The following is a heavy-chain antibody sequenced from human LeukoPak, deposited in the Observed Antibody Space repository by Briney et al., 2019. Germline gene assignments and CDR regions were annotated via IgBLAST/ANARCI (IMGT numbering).Heavy chain of an antibody. J-gene: IGHJ3*01. CDR2: ISYDGRIK. D-gene: IGHD6-13*01. CDR1: GFILSTYA. CDR3: ARGQRYSSSWYTSNAFDF. V-gene: IGHV3-30*01. Sequence: GRSLRLSCAASGFILSTYAMHWVRQAPGKGLEWVAVISYDGRIKNYAGSVKGRFTISRDNSKRTLYVEMNSLRPDDMAVYYCARGQRYSSSWYTSNAFDFWGQGTLVTVSS.